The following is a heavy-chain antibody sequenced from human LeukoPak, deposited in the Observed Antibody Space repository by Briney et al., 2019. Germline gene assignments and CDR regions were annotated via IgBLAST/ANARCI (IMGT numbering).Heavy chain of an antibody. V-gene: IGHV1-46*01. CDR2: INPSGGST. J-gene: IGHJ3*02. D-gene: IGHD3-22*01. CDR3: ARRYYYDSSGPIDDAFDI. CDR1: GYTFTSYY. Sequence: ASVKVSCTASGYTFTSYYMHWVRQAPGQGLEWMGIINPSGGSTSYAQKFQGRVTMTRDMSTSTVYMELSSLRSEDTAVYYCARRYYYDSSGPIDDAFDIWGQGTMVTVSS.